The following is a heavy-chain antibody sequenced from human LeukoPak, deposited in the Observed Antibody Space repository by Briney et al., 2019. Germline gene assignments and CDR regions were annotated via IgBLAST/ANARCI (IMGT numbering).Heavy chain of an antibody. CDR1: GGSFTSTEFY. CDR3: ARRFGYGVVGGYFDY. Sequence: PSETLSLTCTVSGGSFTSTEFYWGWVRQSPGKGLEWIGSIFYSGNTYYNPSLKSRVTISVDTSKNQFSLKLNSVTAADTAVYYCARRFGYGVVGGYFDYWGQGTMVTVSS. V-gene: IGHV4-39*07. CDR2: IFYSGNT. J-gene: IGHJ4*02. D-gene: IGHD4/OR15-4a*01.